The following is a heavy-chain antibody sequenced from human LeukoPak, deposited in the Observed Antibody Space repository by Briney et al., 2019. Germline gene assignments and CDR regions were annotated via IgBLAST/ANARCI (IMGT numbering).Heavy chain of an antibody. J-gene: IGHJ4*02. CDR1: GFTFSTSD. CDR3: ARWVYYDSSGPGYYFDY. Sequence: GGSLRLSCAASGFTFSTSDMHWVRQPTGKGLEWVSAIDPAGDTYYPGSVKGRFTISRENAKNSLYLQMNSLGAGDTAVYYCARWVYYDSSGPGYYFDYWGQGTLVTVSS. D-gene: IGHD3-22*01. V-gene: IGHV3-13*01. CDR2: IDPAGDT.